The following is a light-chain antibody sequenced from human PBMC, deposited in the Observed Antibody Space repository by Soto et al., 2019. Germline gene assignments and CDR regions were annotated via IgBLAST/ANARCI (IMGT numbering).Light chain of an antibody. V-gene: IGKV3-15*01. J-gene: IGKJ5*01. CDR2: GAS. CDR1: QSVSSN. CDR3: QQYNKWPPVT. Sequence: EIVMTQSPATLSVSPGERVTLSCRASQSVSSNLAWYQQKSGQAPRLLIYGASTRATGIPARFSGSGSGTEFTLTISSLQSEDFAIDYCQQYNKWPPVTFGQGTRLEIK.